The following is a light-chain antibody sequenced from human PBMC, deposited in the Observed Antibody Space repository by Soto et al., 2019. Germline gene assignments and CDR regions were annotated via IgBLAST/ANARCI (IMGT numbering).Light chain of an antibody. CDR2: GSS. CDR1: QTGDSNY. V-gene: IGKV3-20*01. J-gene: IGKJ3*01. Sequence: EIVLTQASSTLSLAPGGSATLSCRASQTGDSNYRVWYQQRPGQSPRLLIYGSSIRAAGIPDSFSGRGSATDFTILTIRLEPADFAAYHCHQFGKSPIFTFGPGTTVEIK. CDR3: HQFGKSPIFT.